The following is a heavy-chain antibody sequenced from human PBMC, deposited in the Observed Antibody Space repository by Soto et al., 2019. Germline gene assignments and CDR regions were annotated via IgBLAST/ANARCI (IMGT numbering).Heavy chain of an antibody. CDR1: GITFSGYW. CDR3: ARVKGGSGGKGDPLDY. Sequence: GSLRLSCAASGITFSGYWMHWVRQAPGKGLVWVSQVDGDGSSTKYADFVKGRFTISRDNAKNTLYLQMNSLRAEDTAVYYCARVKGGSGGKGDPLDYWGQGTLVTVSS. J-gene: IGHJ4*02. V-gene: IGHV3-74*03. CDR2: VDGDGSST. D-gene: IGHD2-15*01.